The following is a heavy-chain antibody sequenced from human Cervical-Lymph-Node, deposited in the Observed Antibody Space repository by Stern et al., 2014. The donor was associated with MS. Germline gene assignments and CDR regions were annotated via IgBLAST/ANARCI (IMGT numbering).Heavy chain of an antibody. CDR1: GFTFSPYN. CDR2: ITSTGAYQ. J-gene: IGHJ6*02. V-gene: IGHV3-21*01. Sequence: EVHLVESGGGLVKPGGSLRLSCAASGFTFSPYNMNWVRQAPGQGLEWVSSITSTGAYQHYADSVKGRFTISRDNAKNSVFLQMSSLRAEDTAVYYCARDSHFAMDVWGQGTTVTVSS. CDR3: ARDSHFAMDV.